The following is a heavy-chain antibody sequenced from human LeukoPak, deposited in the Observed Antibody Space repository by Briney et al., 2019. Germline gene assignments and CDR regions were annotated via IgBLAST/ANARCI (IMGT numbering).Heavy chain of an antibody. V-gene: IGHV4-59*08. CDR3: ARRYYDSSGYYHHDAFDI. D-gene: IGHD3-22*01. Sequence: SETLSLTCTVSGGSISSYYWSWIRQPPGKGLEWIGYIYYSGSTNYNPSLKSRVTISVDTSKNQFSLKLSSVTAADTAVYYCARRYYDSSGYYHHDAFDIWGQGTMVTVSS. CDR2: IYYSGST. J-gene: IGHJ3*02. CDR1: GGSISSYY.